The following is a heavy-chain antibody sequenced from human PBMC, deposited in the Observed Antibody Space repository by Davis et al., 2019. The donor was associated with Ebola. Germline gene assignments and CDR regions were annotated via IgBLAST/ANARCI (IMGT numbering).Heavy chain of an antibody. CDR3: ARDHLGAGPPLDF. CDR2: TYYRSEWSRWYN. D-gene: IGHD1-26*01. V-gene: IGHV6-1*01. CDR1: GDSVSSNSAA. J-gene: IGHJ4*02. Sequence: HSQTLSLTCGISGDSVSSNSAAWNWIRQSPSRGLEWLGRTYYRSEWSRWYNEYAVSVRSRISFNPDTSKNQFSLQLTSVTPDDSAMYYCARDHLGAGPPLDFWGQGIQVTVSS.